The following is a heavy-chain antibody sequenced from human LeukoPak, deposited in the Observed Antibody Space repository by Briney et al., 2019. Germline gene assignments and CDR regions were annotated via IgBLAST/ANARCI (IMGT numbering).Heavy chain of an antibody. Sequence: SVKVSCKASGGTFSSYAISWVRQAPGQGLEWMGGIIPIFGTANYAQKFQGRVTITADESTSTAYMELSSLRSEDTAVYYCAREYCSGGSCYPDVLSNWFDPWGQGTLVTVSS. V-gene: IGHV1-69*13. D-gene: IGHD2-15*01. CDR1: GGTFSSYA. J-gene: IGHJ5*02. CDR3: AREYCSGGSCYPDVLSNWFDP. CDR2: IIPIFGTA.